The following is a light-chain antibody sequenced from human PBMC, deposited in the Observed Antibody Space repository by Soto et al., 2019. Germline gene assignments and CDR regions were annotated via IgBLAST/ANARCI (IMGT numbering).Light chain of an antibody. Sequence: QSALTQPASMSGSPGQSIIISCTGTTTDVGSHNFVSWYQKHQGKAPKLIIYEVSKRPSGVANRFSGSKSGSTASLTISGLQAEDYGDYYCYSYVGSISFGGGTKLTVL. CDR3: YSYVGSIS. CDR2: EVS. CDR1: TTDVGSHNF. J-gene: IGLJ2*01. V-gene: IGLV2-23*02.